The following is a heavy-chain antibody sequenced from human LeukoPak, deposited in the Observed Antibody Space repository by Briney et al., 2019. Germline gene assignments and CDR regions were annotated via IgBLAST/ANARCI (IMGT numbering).Heavy chain of an antibody. Sequence: GGSLRLSCGASGFIFRSYGMHWVRQAPGKGLEWVAFIRYDGSNKYYADSVKGRFTISRDNSKNTLYLQMNSLRAEDTAVYYCAKDFKLQGGSNWFDPWGQGTLVTVSS. CDR1: GFIFRSYG. CDR3: AKDFKLQGGSNWFDP. V-gene: IGHV3-30*02. CDR2: IRYDGSNK. D-gene: IGHD1-1*01. J-gene: IGHJ5*02.